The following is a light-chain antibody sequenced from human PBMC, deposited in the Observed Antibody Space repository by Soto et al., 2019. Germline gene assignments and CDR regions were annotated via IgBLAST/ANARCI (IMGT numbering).Light chain of an antibody. CDR1: QTVGSW. J-gene: IGKJ4*01. Sequence: DIQMTQSPSTLSASVGDRVTITCRASQTVGSWLAWYQQKPGTAPKFLIYDASTLESGVPSRFSGSASGTEFTLTISSLQPDDFATSYCQQYDDYPLTFGGGTKVDIK. CDR2: DAS. CDR3: QQYDDYPLT. V-gene: IGKV1-5*01.